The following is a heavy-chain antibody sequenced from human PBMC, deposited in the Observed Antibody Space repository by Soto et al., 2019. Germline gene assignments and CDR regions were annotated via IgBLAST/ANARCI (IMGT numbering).Heavy chain of an antibody. CDR2: IYYSGST. D-gene: IGHD6-19*01. V-gene: IGHV4-59*08. Sequence: QVQLQESGPGLVKPSETLSLTCTVSGGSISSYYWSWIRQPPGKGLEWIGYIYYSGSTNYNPSLKRRVTISVDTSKNQFSLKLSSVTAADTAVYYCARQVTVAGTLALDYWGQGTLVTVSS. CDR1: GGSISSYY. CDR3: ARQVTVAGTLALDY. J-gene: IGHJ4*02.